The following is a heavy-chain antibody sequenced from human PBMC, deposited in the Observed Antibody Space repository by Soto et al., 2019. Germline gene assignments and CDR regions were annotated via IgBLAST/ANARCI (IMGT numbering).Heavy chain of an antibody. D-gene: IGHD4-17*01. Sequence: PGGSLRLSCSASGFTFSSYAMHWVRQAPGKGLEYVSAISSNGGSTYYADSVKGRFTISRDNSKNTLYLQMSSLRAEDTAVYYCVKAHLDPHSVRVGDYIWDVWGQGTTVTVSS. CDR1: GFTFSSYA. CDR3: VKAHLDPHSVRVGDYIWDV. CDR2: ISSNGGST. V-gene: IGHV3-64D*06. J-gene: IGHJ6*02.